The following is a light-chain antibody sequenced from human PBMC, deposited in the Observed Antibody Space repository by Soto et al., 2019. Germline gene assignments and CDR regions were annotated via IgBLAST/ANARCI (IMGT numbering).Light chain of an antibody. V-gene: IGKV1-12*01. Sequence: DIHMTQSPSYVSASVGYRFTITCRASQGIKNWLAWYQQKPGKAPNLLIYTGSSLQSGVPSRFRGSGSGTDFTLTISSLQPEDFATYYCQQANSFPLTFGGGTKVDIK. CDR2: TGS. CDR1: QGIKNW. J-gene: IGKJ4*01. CDR3: QQANSFPLT.